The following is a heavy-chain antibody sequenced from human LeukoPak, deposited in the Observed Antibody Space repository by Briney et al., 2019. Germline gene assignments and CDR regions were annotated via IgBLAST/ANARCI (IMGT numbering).Heavy chain of an antibody. CDR2: ISGSGGST. CDR3: AKAPPLRYFDWLLPYFDY. D-gene: IGHD3-9*01. CDR1: GFTFSSYA. J-gene: IGHJ4*02. V-gene: IGHV3-23*01. Sequence: GGSLRLSCAASGFTFSSYAMSWVRQAPGKGLEWVSAISGSGGSTYYADSVKGRFTISRDNSKNTLYLQMNSLRAEDMAVYYCAKAPPLRYFDWLLPYFDYWGQGTLVTVSS.